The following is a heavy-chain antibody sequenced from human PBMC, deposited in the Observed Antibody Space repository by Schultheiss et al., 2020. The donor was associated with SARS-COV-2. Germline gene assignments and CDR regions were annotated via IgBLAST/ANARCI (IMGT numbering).Heavy chain of an antibody. CDR1: GVSVSSGNYY. J-gene: IGHJ6*02. CDR2: IYYSGST. CDR3: ARDGSQYYYYGMDV. D-gene: IGHD2-2*03. V-gene: IGHV4-61*01. Sequence: SQTLSLTCTVSGVSVSSGNYYWSWIRQPPGKGLEWIGYIYYSGSTNYNPSLKSRVTISVDTSKNQFSLKLSSVTAADTAVYYCARDGSQYYYYGMDVWGQGTTVTVSS.